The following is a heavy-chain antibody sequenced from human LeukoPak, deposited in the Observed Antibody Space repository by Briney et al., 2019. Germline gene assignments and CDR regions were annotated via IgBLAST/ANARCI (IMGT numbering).Heavy chain of an antibody. J-gene: IGHJ6*02. Sequence: SETLSLTCTVSGGSISSYYWSWIRQPAGKGLEWIGRIYTSGSTNYNPSLKSRVTMSVDTSKNQFSLNLTSVTAADTAVYYCARVDSSSWYGKYLDVWGQGITVTVSS. V-gene: IGHV4-4*07. CDR1: GGSISSYY. D-gene: IGHD6-13*01. CDR2: IYTSGST. CDR3: ARVDSSSWYGKYLDV.